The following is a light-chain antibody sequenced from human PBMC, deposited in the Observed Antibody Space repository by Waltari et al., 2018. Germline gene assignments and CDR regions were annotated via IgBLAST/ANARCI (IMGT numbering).Light chain of an antibody. Sequence: QLVLTQSPSASASLGASVKLTCTLSSGHTRNIIALLQQRPEKGPRYLMNVNSDGSHSKGDEIPDRFSGSSSGAERYLTISSLQSEDEADYYCQTGGHGTWVFGGGTKLTVL. CDR3: QTGGHGTWV. V-gene: IGLV4-69*01. CDR1: SGHTRNI. CDR2: VNSDGSH. J-gene: IGLJ3*02.